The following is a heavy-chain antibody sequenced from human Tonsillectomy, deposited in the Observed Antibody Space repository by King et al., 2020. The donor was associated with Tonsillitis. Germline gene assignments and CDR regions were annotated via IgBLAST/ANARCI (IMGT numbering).Heavy chain of an antibody. J-gene: IGHJ4*02. Sequence: TLKESGPTLVKPTQTLTLTCTFSGFSLSTSGVAVGWXRQPPGKXLEWXXXXXXXXXERXXPSLXXSLTITKDXXKNQVVLTMXNMDPVDTATYYCAHIGHGLRVFDYWGQGTLVTVSS. D-gene: IGHD5-12*01. CDR1: GFSLSTSGVA. CDR2: XXXXXXE. V-gene: IGHV2-5*01. CDR3: AHIGHGLRVFDY.